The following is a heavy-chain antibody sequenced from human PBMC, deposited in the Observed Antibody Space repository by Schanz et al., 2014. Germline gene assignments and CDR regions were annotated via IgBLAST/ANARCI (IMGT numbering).Heavy chain of an antibody. V-gene: IGHV3-21*01. CDR3: ARDSRPNYDFLTAYYSIDY. CDR2: ISSSGSYI. J-gene: IGHJ4*02. D-gene: IGHD3-9*01. CDR1: GFTFSSYK. Sequence: EVQLVESGGGLVKPGGSLRLSCAASGFTFSSYKMNWVRQAPGKGLEWVSSISSSGSYIHYADSVKGRFTISRDNAKNTLYLQMNSLRAEDTAVYYCARDSRPNYDFLTAYYSIDYGGQGTLVTVSS.